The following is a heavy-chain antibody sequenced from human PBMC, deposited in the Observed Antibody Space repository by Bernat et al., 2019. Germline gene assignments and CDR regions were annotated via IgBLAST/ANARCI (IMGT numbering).Heavy chain of an antibody. CDR3: TWGITGELRFDI. D-gene: IGHD7-27*01. V-gene: IGHV3-49*04. CDR1: GFTFGDYT. Sequence: EVQLVESGGGLVQPGRSLRLSCTASGFTFGDYTMSWVRQAPGKGLEWVGCIRSKAHGGTTEYAASVKARFTISRDDSKSIAYLQMNSLKTEDTGVDYWTWGITGELRFDIWGQGTMVTVSS. CDR2: IRSKAHGGTT. J-gene: IGHJ3*02.